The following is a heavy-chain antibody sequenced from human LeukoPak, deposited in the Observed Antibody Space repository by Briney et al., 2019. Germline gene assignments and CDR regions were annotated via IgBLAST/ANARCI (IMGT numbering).Heavy chain of an antibody. CDR2: ISSSGSTI. V-gene: IGHV3-11*01. CDR3: AKDERNWNYNLASQTYD. Sequence: GGSLRLSCAASGFTFSDYYMSWIRQAPGKVLEWVSYISSSGSTIYYADSVKGRFTVSRDNSKNTLYLQMSSLRAEDTAVYYCAKDERNWNYNLASQTYDWGQGTLVTVSS. J-gene: IGHJ4*02. CDR1: GFTFSDYY. D-gene: IGHD1-7*01.